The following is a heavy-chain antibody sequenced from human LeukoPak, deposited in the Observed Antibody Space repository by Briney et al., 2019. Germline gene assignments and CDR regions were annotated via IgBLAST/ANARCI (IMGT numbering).Heavy chain of an antibody. CDR2: IYYSGST. D-gene: IGHD3-22*01. CDR3: ARESYYDSSGYRPVDI. CDR1: GGSISSGGYY. V-gene: IGHV4-31*03. J-gene: IGHJ3*02. Sequence: SETLSLTCTVSGGSISSGGYYWSWIRQHPGKGLEWIGYIYYSGSTYYNPSLKSRVIISVDTSKNQFSLKLSSVTAADTAVYYCARESYYDSSGYRPVDIWGQGTMVTVSS.